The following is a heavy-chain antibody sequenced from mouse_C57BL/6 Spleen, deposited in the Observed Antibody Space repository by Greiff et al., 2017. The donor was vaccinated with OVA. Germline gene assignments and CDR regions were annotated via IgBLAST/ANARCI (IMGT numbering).Heavy chain of an antibody. CDR3: ARGDRQLRPFDY. D-gene: IGHD3-2*02. CDR2: INPSNGGT. Sequence: VQLKQPGTELVKPGASVKLSCKASGYTFTSYWMHWVKQRPGQGLEWIGNINPSNGGTNYNEKFKSKATLTVDKSSSTAYMQLSSLTSEDSAVYYCARGDRQLRPFDYWGQGTTLTVSS. J-gene: IGHJ2*01. V-gene: IGHV1-53*01. CDR1: GYTFTSYW.